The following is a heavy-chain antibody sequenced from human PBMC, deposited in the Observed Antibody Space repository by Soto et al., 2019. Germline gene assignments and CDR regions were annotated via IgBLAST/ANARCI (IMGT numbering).Heavy chain of an antibody. V-gene: IGHV1-58*01. CDR2: IVVDSGNT. CDR3: AADLPYTGVPRYYYGMDV. J-gene: IGHJ6*02. Sequence: SVKVSCKASGFTFTSSAVQWVRQARGQRLEWIGWIVVDSGNTNYAQKFQERVTITRDMSTSTAYMELSSLRSEDTAVYYCAADLPYTGVPRYYYGMDVWGQGTTVTVS. CDR1: GFTFTSSA. D-gene: IGHD3-10*02.